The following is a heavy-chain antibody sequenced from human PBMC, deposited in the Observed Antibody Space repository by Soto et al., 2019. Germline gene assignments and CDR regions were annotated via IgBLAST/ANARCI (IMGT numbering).Heavy chain of an antibody. J-gene: IGHJ4*02. CDR2: IKQDGSEK. Sequence: GGSLRLSCAASGFTFSSYWMSWVRQAPGKGLEWVANIKQDGSEKYYVDSVKGRFTISRDNAKNSLYLQMNSLRAEDTAVYYCARDIRYYGSGSYYNVYDYWGQGTLVTVSS. CDR1: GFTFSSYW. CDR3: ARDIRYYGSGSYYNVYDY. D-gene: IGHD3-10*01. V-gene: IGHV3-7*01.